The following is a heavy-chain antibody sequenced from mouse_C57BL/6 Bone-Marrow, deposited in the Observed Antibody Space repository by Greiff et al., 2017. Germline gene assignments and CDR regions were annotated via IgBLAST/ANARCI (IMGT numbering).Heavy chain of an antibody. CDR1: GYTFTSYW. CDR3: ARHRQLRLRGRGY. D-gene: IGHD3-2*02. V-gene: IGHV1-61*01. CDR2: IYPSDSET. J-gene: IGHJ2*01. Sequence: QVQLQQSGAELVRPGSSVKLSCKASGYTFTSYWMDWVKQRPGQGLEWIGNIYPSDSETHYNQTFKDKATLTVDKSSSTAYMQLSSLTSEDSAVYYCARHRQLRLRGRGYWGQGTTLTVSS.